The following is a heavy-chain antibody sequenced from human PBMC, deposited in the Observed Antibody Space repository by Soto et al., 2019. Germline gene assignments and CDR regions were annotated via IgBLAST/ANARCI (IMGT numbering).Heavy chain of an antibody. Sequence: GYLRLSCVASGFAFNDYPMTWVRQPPWKGLEWVSSLTPHSGEKHSPDSLAGRFTISRGNSKNTVSLQVNNVRAEDTAMYFCAKSGGKFGTTGDYYFDYWGQGALGTDSS. J-gene: IGHJ4*02. CDR3: AKSGGKFGTTGDYYFDY. CDR1: GFAFNDYP. V-gene: IGHV3-23*01. CDR2: LTPHSGEK. D-gene: IGHD4-17*01.